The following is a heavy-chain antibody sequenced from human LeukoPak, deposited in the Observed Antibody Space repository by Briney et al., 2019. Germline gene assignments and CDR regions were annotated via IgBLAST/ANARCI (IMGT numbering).Heavy chain of an antibody. CDR1: GFSVSNYA. V-gene: IGHV3-23*01. D-gene: IGHD2-15*01. CDR2: FTAGGSGT. CDR3: ARGGGLQRRYFEY. J-gene: IGHJ4*02. Sequence: PGGSLRLSCAPSGFSVSNYALSWVRQAPGKGLEWVSSFTAGGSGTYNTDSVEGRFTISRDISKNTLYMQMNSLRAEDTAVYYCARGGGLQRRYFEYWGQGTLLTVSS.